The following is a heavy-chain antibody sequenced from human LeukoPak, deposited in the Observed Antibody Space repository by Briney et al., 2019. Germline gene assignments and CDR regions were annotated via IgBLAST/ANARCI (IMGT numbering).Heavy chain of an antibody. CDR3: ARHPVVIATYFDY. CDR1: GGSFSDYY. V-gene: IGHV4-34*01. D-gene: IGHD4-23*01. J-gene: IGHJ4*02. CDR2: IDHSGST. Sequence: SETLSLTCAVYGGSFSDYYWSWIRQPPGKGLEWIGEIDHSGSTYYNPSLKSRVTISIDTSKNEVFLKLTSVTAADTSVYYCARHPVVIATYFDYWGQGTLVTVSS.